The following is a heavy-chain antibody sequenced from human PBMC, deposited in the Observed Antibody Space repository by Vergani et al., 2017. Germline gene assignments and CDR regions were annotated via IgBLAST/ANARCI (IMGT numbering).Heavy chain of an antibody. CDR3: ARVTRGGRNPIVVVPAAKKYYFDY. CDR2: IKSKTDGGTT. Sequence: EVQLVESGGGLVKPGGSLRLSCAASGFTFSNAWMSWVRQAPGKGLEWVGRIKSKTDGGTTDYAAPVKGRFTISRDDSKNTLYLQMNSLRAEDTAVYYCARVTRGGRNPIVVVPAAKKYYFDYWGQGTLVTVSS. V-gene: IGHV3-15*01. D-gene: IGHD2-2*01. J-gene: IGHJ4*02. CDR1: GFTFSNAW.